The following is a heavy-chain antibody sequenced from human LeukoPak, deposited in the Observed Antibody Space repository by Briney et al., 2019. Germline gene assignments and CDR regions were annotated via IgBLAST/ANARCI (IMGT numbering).Heavy chain of an antibody. J-gene: IGHJ4*02. D-gene: IGHD4-23*01. V-gene: IGHV4-4*07. Sequence: PSETLSPTCTVSGGSINSYYWSWIRQPAGKGLEWIGRIYSSGSTNYNPSLKSRVSMSVDTSKNQFSLKLTSVTAADTAVYYCARGGKATVVTMWGQGILVTVSS. CDR2: IYSSGST. CDR1: GGSINSYY. CDR3: ARGGKATVVTM.